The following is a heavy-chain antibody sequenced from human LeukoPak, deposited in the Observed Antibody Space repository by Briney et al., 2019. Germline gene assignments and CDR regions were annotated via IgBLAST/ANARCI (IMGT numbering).Heavy chain of an antibody. CDR2: ISSSSSAI. J-gene: IGHJ6*03. D-gene: IGHD2-15*01. CDR3: VRDRDSTDSYLYMDV. V-gene: IGHV3-48*01. Sequence: GGSLRLSCVASGFTFRSYSMNWVRQAPGKGLEWLSYISSSSSAIHSADSVKGRFTISRDNAKDSLYLQMRSLGAEDTAVYYCVRDRDSTDSYLYMDVWGKGTTVTVSS. CDR1: GFTFRSYS.